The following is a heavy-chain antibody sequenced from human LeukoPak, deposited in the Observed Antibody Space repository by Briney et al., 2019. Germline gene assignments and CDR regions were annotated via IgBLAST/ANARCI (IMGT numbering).Heavy chain of an antibody. CDR1: GGSITSYY. J-gene: IGHJ5*02. CDR2: IYYSGST. D-gene: IGHD2-2*01. CDR3: ASTGCSNTNCFGANWFDP. V-gene: IGHV4-59*04. Sequence: PSETLSLTCTVSGGSITSYYWNWIRQPPGKGLEWIGYIYYSGSTYYNPSLKSRATISIDTPKSQFSLKLNSVTAADTAVYFCASTGCSNTNCFGANWFDPWGQGTLVTVSS.